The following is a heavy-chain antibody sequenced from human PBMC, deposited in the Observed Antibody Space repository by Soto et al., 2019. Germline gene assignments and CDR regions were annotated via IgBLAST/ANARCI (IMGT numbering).Heavy chain of an antibody. V-gene: IGHV3-23*01. D-gene: IGHD3-10*01. CDR2: ISDSGGST. Sequence: EVQVLESGGGLVQPGGCLRLSCAASGYTFSSYAMSWVRQAPGKGLEWVSAISDSGGSTYYAKSVKGRFTISRDNSKNTLYLQMNSLRAEDTAVYYCANHVGFGELLPFDSWGLGTLVTVSS. J-gene: IGHJ4*02. CDR1: GYTFSSYA. CDR3: ANHVGFGELLPFDS.